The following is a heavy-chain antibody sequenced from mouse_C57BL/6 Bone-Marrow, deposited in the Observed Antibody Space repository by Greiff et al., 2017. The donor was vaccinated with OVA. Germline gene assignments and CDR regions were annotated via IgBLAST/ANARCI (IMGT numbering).Heavy chain of an antibody. J-gene: IGHJ2*01. CDR3: ARPSTGTSFDY. Sequence: VQLQQSGPVLVKPGASVKMSCKASGYTFTDYYMNWVKQSHGKSLEWIGVINPYNGGTSYNQKFKGKATLTVDKSSSTAYMELNSLTSEDSAVYYCARPSTGTSFDYWGQGTTLTVSS. D-gene: IGHD4-1*02. CDR2: INPYNGGT. V-gene: IGHV1-19*01. CDR1: GYTFTDYY.